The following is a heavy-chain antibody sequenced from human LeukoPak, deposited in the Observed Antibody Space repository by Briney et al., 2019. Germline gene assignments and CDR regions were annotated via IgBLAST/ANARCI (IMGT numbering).Heavy chain of an antibody. CDR2: INHSGST. Sequence: SETLSLTCTVSGGSISSYYWSWIRQPPGKGLEWIGEINHSGSTNYNPSLKSRVTISVDTSKNQFSLKLSSVTAADTAVYYCARGVVASYDYWGQGTLVTVSS. CDR3: ARGVVASYDY. CDR1: GGSISSYY. V-gene: IGHV4-34*01. J-gene: IGHJ4*02. D-gene: IGHD5-12*01.